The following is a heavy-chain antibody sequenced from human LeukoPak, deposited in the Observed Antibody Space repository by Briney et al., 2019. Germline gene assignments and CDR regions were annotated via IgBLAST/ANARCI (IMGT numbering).Heavy chain of an antibody. CDR2: ILPRDSDI. Sequence: GESLKISCKGSGYSFSNYWIGWVRQMPGKGLEWMGIILPRDSDIRYSPSFEGQVTISADKSISTAYLQWSSLKASDTAMYYCARHEGELPFDYWGQGTLVTVSS. CDR1: GYSFSNYW. D-gene: IGHD1-26*01. CDR3: ARHEGELPFDY. J-gene: IGHJ4*02. V-gene: IGHV5-51*01.